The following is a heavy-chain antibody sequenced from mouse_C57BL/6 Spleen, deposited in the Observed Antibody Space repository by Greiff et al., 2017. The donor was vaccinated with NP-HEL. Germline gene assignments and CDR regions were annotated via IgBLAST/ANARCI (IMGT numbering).Heavy chain of an antibody. J-gene: IGHJ2*01. CDR2: IYPGDGDT. V-gene: IGHV1-82*01. CDR1: GYAFSSSW. Sequence: QVQLKESGPELVKPGASVKISCKASGYAFSSSWMNWVKQRPGKGLEWIGRIYPGDGDTNYNGKFKGKATLTADKSSSTAYMQLSSLTSEDSAVYFCASSSPHYGLYYFDYWGQGTTLTVSS. D-gene: IGHD1-1*01. CDR3: ASSSPHYGLYYFDY.